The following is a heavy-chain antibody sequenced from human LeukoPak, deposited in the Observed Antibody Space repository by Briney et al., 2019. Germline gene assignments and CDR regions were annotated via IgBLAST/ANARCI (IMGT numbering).Heavy chain of an antibody. CDR1: GFTFSSYA. Sequence: GSLRLSCAASGFTFSSYAMNWVRQAPGKGLEWIGYIYYNGNTNYSPSLKSRVTMSVDTSKNLFSLKVSSVTAADTAVYYCARGRSNYYGMDVWGQGTTDTVSS. J-gene: IGHJ6*02. D-gene: IGHD1-26*01. CDR3: ARGRSNYYGMDV. CDR2: IYYNGNT. V-gene: IGHV4-59*01.